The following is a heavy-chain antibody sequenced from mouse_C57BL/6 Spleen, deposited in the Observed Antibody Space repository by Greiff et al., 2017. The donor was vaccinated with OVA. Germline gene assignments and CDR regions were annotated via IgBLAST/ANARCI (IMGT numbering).Heavy chain of an antibody. J-gene: IGHJ2*01. CDR2: ISYDGSN. V-gene: IGHV3-6*01. CDR3: ASIYDGYLRFDY. CDR1: GYSITSGYY. Sequence: EVQLQQSGPGLVKPSQSLSLTCSVTGYSITSGYYWNWIRQFPGNKLEWMGYISYDGSNNYNPSLKNRISITRDTSKNQFFLKLNSVTTEDTATYYCASIYDGYLRFDYWGQGTTLTVSS. D-gene: IGHD2-3*01.